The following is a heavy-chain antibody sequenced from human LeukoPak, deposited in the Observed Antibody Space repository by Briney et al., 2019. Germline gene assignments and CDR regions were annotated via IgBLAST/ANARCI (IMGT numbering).Heavy chain of an antibody. Sequence: GASVKVSCKVSGYTLTELSMHWVRQAPGKGLEWMGGFDPEDGETIYAQKFQGRVTTTEDTSTDTAYMELSSLRSEDTAVYYCAFGFRSDDFWSGYYTRDYYYGMDVWGQGTTVTVSS. CDR3: AFGFRSDDFWSGYYTRDYYYGMDV. CDR1: GYTLTELS. J-gene: IGHJ6*02. D-gene: IGHD3-3*01. CDR2: FDPEDGET. V-gene: IGHV1-24*01.